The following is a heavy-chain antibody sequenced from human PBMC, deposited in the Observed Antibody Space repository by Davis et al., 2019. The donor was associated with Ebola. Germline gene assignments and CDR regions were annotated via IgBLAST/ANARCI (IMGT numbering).Heavy chain of an antibody. Sequence: KVSCKGSGYSFTSNWIAWVRQMPGKGLEWMGNIFPGDSDTRYSPSFQGQVTISADKSISTAYLQWSSLKASDTAMYYCARGKGGSGWSLYYYYGMDVWGKGTTVTVSS. CDR2: IFPGDSDT. D-gene: IGHD6-19*01. CDR1: GYSFTSNW. J-gene: IGHJ6*04. CDR3: ARGKGGSGWSLYYYYGMDV. V-gene: IGHV5-51*01.